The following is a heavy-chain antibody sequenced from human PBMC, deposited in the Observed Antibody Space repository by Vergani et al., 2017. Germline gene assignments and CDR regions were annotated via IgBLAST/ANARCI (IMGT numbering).Heavy chain of an antibody. V-gene: IGHV4-34*01. CDR2: IKHSGST. CDR1: GGSFSGYY. D-gene: IGHD3-9*01. Sequence: QVQLQQWGAGLLKPSETLSLTCAVYGGSFSGYYWSWIRQPPGKGLEWIGEIKHSGSTNYNPSLKSRVTISVDTSKNQFSLKLSSVTAADTAVYYCARGQDYDILTVYYDAFDIWGQGTMVTVSS. CDR3: ARGQDYDILTVYYDAFDI. J-gene: IGHJ3*02.